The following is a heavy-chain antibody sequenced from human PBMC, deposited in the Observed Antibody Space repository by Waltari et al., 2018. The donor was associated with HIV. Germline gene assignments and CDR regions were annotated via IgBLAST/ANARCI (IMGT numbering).Heavy chain of an antibody. Sequence: QVQLQESGPGLVKPSETLSLTCTVSGGSISSYYWSWIRQPPGKGLEWIGYIYYSGSTNSNPPLKSRVPISVDTSKNQFSLKLSSVTAADTAVYYCARAGQGGVTAPSYYYGMDVWGQGTTVTVSS. D-gene: IGHD2-21*02. CDR1: GGSISSYY. CDR2: IYYSGST. J-gene: IGHJ6*02. CDR3: ARAGQGGVTAPSYYYGMDV. V-gene: IGHV4-59*01.